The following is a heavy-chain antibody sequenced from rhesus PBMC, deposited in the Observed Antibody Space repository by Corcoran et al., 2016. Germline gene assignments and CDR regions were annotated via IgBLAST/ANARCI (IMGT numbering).Heavy chain of an antibody. CDR1: GGSISSNY. Sequence: QVQLQESGPGLVKPLETLSLTCAVSGGSISSNYWSWIRQPPGKGLEWIGYIYGSGSSTNYHPSLQSRVTLSVDTSKNQFSLKLSSVTAADTAVYYCARDYGSSYVYAYWGQGVLVTVSS. CDR2: IYGSGSST. V-gene: IGHV4S11*01. CDR3: ARDYGSSYVYAY. J-gene: IGHJ4*01. D-gene: IGHD4-29*01.